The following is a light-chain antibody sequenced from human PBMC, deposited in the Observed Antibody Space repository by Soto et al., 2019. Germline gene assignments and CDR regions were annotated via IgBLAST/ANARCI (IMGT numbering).Light chain of an antibody. CDR3: SSYAGSNNPYV. CDR2: EVS. CDR1: SSDVGGYNY. J-gene: IGLJ1*01. V-gene: IGLV2-8*01. Sequence: QSALTQPPSASGYPGQSVTISCTGTSSDVGGYNYVSWYQQHPGKAPKLMIYEVSKRPSGVPDRFSDSKSGNTASLTVSGLQAEDEADYYCSSYAGSNNPYVFGTGTKLTVL.